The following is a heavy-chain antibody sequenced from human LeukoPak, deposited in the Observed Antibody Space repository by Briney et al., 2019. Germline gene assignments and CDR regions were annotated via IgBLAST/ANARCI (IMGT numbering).Heavy chain of an antibody. D-gene: IGHD6-13*01. CDR3: AITLSAATPFVLFDS. CDR2: IYYTGNT. J-gene: IGHJ4*02. CDR1: GASIISSNYY. Sequence: SETLSLTCTVSGASIISSNYYWGWIRQPPGKGLEWIGSIYYTGNTYNNPSLKSRVTMSVDTSKKQFSLRLRSVTAADTAVYYCAITLSAATPFVLFDSWGQGTLVTVSS. V-gene: IGHV4-39*01.